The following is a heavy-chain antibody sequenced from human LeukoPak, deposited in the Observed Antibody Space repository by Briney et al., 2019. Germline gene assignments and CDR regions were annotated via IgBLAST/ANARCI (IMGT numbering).Heavy chain of an antibody. D-gene: IGHD4-17*01. J-gene: IGHJ4*02. CDR3: ARGDYGDNFDY. Sequence: SETLSLTCTVSGGSISSGDYYWSWIRQPPGEGLEWIGYIYYSGSTYYNPSLKSRVTISVDTSKNQFSLKLSSVTAADTAVYYCARGDYGDNFDYWGQGTLVTVSS. V-gene: IGHV4-30-4*01. CDR1: GGSISSGDYY. CDR2: IYYSGST.